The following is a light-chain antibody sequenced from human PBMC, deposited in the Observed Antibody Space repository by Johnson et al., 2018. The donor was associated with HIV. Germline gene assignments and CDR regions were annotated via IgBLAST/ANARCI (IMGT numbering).Light chain of an antibody. CDR3: GTWDSSLSAGGV. CDR1: SSNIGNSY. V-gene: IGLV1-51*02. Sequence: HSVLTQPPSVSAAPGQKVTISCSGSSSNIGNSYISWYQQLPGTAPKLLIYKNDKRPSGIPDRFSGSKSGTSATLDITGLQTGDEADYYCGTWDSSLSAGGVFGTGTKVTVL. J-gene: IGLJ1*01. CDR2: KND.